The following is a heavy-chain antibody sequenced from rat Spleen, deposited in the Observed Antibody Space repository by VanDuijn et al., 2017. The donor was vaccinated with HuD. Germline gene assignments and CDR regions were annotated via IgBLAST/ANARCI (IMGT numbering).Heavy chain of an antibody. V-gene: IGHV5-62*01. CDR2: ISSSSGT. CDR1: GFTFSSYG. D-gene: IGHD1-11*01. CDR3: ARGGGGLPY. Sequence: VQLVESGGGLVQPGRSLKLSCAASGFTFSSYGMHWIRQGPGKRLYWIAYISSSSGTLYADALKGRFTISRDNANNTLYLQLNSLKSEDSAIYYCARGGGGLPYWGQGVMVTVSS. J-gene: IGHJ2*01.